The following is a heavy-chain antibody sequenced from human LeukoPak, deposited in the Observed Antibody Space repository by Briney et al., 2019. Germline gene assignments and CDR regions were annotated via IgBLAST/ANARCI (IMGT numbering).Heavy chain of an antibody. Sequence: GASVKVSCKASGYTFTGYYMHWVRQAPGQGLEWMGWINPNSGGTNYAQKFQGRVTITTDESTSTAYMELSSLRSEDTAVYYCARALITGTTDPYFDYWGQGTLVTVSS. CDR2: INPNSGGT. V-gene: IGHV1-2*02. J-gene: IGHJ4*02. CDR3: ARALITGTTDPYFDY. CDR1: GYTFTGYY. D-gene: IGHD1-20*01.